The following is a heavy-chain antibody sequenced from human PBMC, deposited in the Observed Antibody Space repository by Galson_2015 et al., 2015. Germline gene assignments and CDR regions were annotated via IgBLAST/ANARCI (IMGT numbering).Heavy chain of an antibody. J-gene: IGHJ6*03. Sequence: SLRLSCAASGFTFSSYAMHWVRQAPGKGLEWVAVISYDGSNKYYADSVKGRFTISGDNSKNTQYLQMNSLRAEDTAVYYCARDTHFGGVIVLPGYYYYYMDVWGKGTTVTVSS. CDR3: ARDTHFGGVIVLPGYYYYYMDV. CDR2: ISYDGSNK. CDR1: GFTFSSYA. V-gene: IGHV3-30*01. D-gene: IGHD3-16*02.